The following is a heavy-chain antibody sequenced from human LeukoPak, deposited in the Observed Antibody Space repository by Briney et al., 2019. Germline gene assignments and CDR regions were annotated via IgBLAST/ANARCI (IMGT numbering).Heavy chain of an antibody. Sequence: SETLSLTCTVSGGSISSGGYYWSWLRQHPGKGLEWIGYIYYSGSTYYNPSLKSRVTISVDTSKNQFSLKLSSVTAADTAVYYCARSPRVVVPNFDYGGQGTLVTVSA. D-gene: IGHD2-2*01. V-gene: IGHV4-31*03. CDR3: ARSPRVVVPNFDY. CDR2: IYYSGST. J-gene: IGHJ4*02. CDR1: GGSISSGGYY.